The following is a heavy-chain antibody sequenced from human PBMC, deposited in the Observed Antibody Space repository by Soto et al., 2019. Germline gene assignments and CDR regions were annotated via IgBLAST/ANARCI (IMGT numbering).Heavy chain of an antibody. V-gene: IGHV3-23*01. CDR2: ISGSGGST. CDR1: GFTFSSYA. CDR3: ARVSYYDSSGYYLPWFDP. D-gene: IGHD3-22*01. Sequence: GGSLRLSCAASGFTFSSYAMSWVRQAPGKGLEWVSAISGSGGSTYYADSVKGRFTISRDNSKNTLYLQMDSLRAEDTAVYYCARVSYYDSSGYYLPWFDPWGQGTLVTVSS. J-gene: IGHJ5*02.